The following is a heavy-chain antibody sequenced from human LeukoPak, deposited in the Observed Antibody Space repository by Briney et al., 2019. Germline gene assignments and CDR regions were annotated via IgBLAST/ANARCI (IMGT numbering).Heavy chain of an antibody. CDR1: GGSISGYY. D-gene: IGHD2-2*01. CDR3: ARKYCSTTSCAIGLVDY. V-gene: IGHV4-59*12. Sequence: SETLSLTCTVSGGSISGYYWSWSRQPPGKGVEWIGNLYYMRGAWYKSSLKSRVTTSVDTSRNEFSLKLSSVTAADTAVYYCARKYCSTTSCAIGLVDYWGQGSLVTVSS. J-gene: IGHJ4*02. CDR2: LYYMRGA.